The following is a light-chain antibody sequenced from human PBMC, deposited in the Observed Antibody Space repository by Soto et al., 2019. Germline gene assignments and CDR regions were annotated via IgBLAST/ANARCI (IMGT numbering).Light chain of an antibody. CDR2: EVS. CDR1: SSDVGGYNY. CDR3: SSYTGRNLWV. J-gene: IGLJ3*02. Sequence: QSALTQPPSASGSPGQSVTISCTGTSSDVGGYNYVSWYQQHPGKAPKLMIYEVSKRPSGVPDRFSGSKSGNTASLTVSGLQVEDEADYYCSSYTGRNLWVFGGGTKLTVL. V-gene: IGLV2-8*01.